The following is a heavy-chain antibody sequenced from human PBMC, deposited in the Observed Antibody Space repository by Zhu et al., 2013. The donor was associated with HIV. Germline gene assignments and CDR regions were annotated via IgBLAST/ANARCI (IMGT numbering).Heavy chain of an antibody. CDR2: INTIFGTA. D-gene: IGHD3-22*01. J-gene: IGHJ4*02. Sequence: QVQLVQSGAEVKKPGSSVKVSCKASGGTLSGYAISWVRQAPGQGLEWMGGINTIFGTANYAQNFQGRVTITADESTSTAYMELSSLRSEDTAVYYCARVEEGYDSSGYFDYWGQGTLVTVSS. CDR1: GGTLSGYA. V-gene: IGHV1-69*01. CDR3: ARVEEGYDSSGYFDY.